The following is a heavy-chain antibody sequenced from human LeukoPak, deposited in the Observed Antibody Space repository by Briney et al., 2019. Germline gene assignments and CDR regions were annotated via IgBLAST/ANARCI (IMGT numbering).Heavy chain of an antibody. Sequence: SETLSLTCTVSGGSISSYYWSRIRQPPGKGLEWIGYIYYSGSTNYNPSLKSRVTISVDTSKNQFSLKLSSVTAADTAVYYCARHGRNRWLHIFWSFDYWGQGTLVTVSS. D-gene: IGHD5-24*01. CDR2: IYYSGST. V-gene: IGHV4-59*08. CDR3: ARHGRNRWLHIFWSFDY. CDR1: GGSISSYY. J-gene: IGHJ4*02.